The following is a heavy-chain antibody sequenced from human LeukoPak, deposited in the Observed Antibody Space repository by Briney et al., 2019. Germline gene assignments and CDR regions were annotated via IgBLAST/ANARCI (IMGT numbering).Heavy chain of an antibody. CDR3: ARDLRERWSGYSTPQNNDY. Sequence: GGSLRLSCAASGFTFSSYAMSWVRQAPGKGLEWVSAISGSGGSTYYADSVKGRFTISRDNSKNTLYLQMNSLRAEDTAVYYCARDLRERWSGYSTPQNNDYWGQGTLVTVSS. D-gene: IGHD3-3*01. J-gene: IGHJ4*02. V-gene: IGHV3-23*01. CDR1: GFTFSSYA. CDR2: ISGSGGST.